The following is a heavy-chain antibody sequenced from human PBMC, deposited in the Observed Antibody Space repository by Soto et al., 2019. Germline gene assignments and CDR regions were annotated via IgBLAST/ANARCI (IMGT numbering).Heavy chain of an antibody. CDR1: GYSFTSYW. Sequence: PGESLKISCKGSGYSFTSYWIGWVLQMPWKALEWMGIIYPGDSDTRYSPSFQGQVTISADKSISTAYLQWSSLKASDTAMYYCARHEGYYGSPAAGLFDYWGQGTLVTVPQ. V-gene: IGHV5-51*01. D-gene: IGHD3-10*01. CDR3: ARHEGYYGSPAAGLFDY. J-gene: IGHJ4*02. CDR2: IYPGDSDT.